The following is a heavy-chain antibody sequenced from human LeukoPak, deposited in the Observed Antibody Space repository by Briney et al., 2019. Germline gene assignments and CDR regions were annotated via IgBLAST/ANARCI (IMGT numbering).Heavy chain of an antibody. CDR2: ISFDGRNK. D-gene: IGHD6-19*01. CDR1: GFIFSSYG. J-gene: IGHJ4*02. CDR3: AKDTTSGRSDY. Sequence: PGGSLRLSCAASGFIFSSYGMHWVRQAPGKGLEWVAAISFDGRNKFYADSVKGRFTISRDDSKNTLALQMNSLRPEDTAVYYCAKDTTSGRSDYWGQGTLVTVSS. V-gene: IGHV3-30*18.